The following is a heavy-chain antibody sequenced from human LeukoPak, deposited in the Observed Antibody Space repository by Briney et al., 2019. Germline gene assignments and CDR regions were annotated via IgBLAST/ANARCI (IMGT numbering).Heavy chain of an antibody. CDR1: GGSISSYY. Sequence: PSETLSLTCTVPGGSISSYYWSWIRQPPGKGLEWIGYIYYSGSTNYNPSLKSRVTISVDTSKNQFSLKLSSVTAADTAVYYCASSNYGDYSFYGYWGQGTLVTVSS. D-gene: IGHD4-17*01. V-gene: IGHV4-59*01. J-gene: IGHJ4*02. CDR3: ASSNYGDYSFYGY. CDR2: IYYSGST.